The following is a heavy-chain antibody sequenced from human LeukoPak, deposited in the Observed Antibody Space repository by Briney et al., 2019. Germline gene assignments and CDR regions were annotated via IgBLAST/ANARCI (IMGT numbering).Heavy chain of an antibody. D-gene: IGHD2-8*01. CDR3: ARDPSYAIGAFDI. Sequence: GGSLRLSCAASGFTFSSYSMNWVRQAPGKGLEWVSSISSSSYIYYADSVKGRFTISRDNAKNSLYLQMNSLRAEDTAVYYCARDPSYAIGAFDIWGQGTMVTVSS. J-gene: IGHJ3*02. CDR1: GFTFSSYS. CDR2: ISSSSYI. V-gene: IGHV3-21*01.